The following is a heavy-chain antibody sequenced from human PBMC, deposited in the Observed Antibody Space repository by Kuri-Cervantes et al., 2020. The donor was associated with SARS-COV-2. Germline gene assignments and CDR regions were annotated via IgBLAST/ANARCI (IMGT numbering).Heavy chain of an antibody. J-gene: IGHJ4*02. Sequence: GESLKISCEASGFNFRTYDMHWVRQAPGKGLEWVAVISYDGSNKYYADSVKGRFTISRDNSKNTLYLQMTSLGAEDTAVYYCAREGSDYGDAFDYWGQGTLV. CDR2: ISYDGSNK. V-gene: IGHV3-30*03. CDR3: AREGSDYGDAFDY. D-gene: IGHD4-17*01. CDR1: GFNFRTYD.